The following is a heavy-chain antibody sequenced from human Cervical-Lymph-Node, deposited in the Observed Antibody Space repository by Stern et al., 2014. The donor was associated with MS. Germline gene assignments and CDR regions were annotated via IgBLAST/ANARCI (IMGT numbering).Heavy chain of an antibody. CDR1: GGSVNSGSNY. CDR2: IYNSGNS. CDR3: ARVPAPFSGTYEIDS. Sequence: QLQLQESGPGLVKPSETLSLTCTVSGGSVNSGSNYWTWIRQPPGKGLGWIGYIYNSGNSDYSPSLKSRVTISVDTSKNLVSLRLTSVTAADTAVYYCARVPAPFSGTYEIDSWGQGTLVIVSS. J-gene: IGHJ4*02. D-gene: IGHD1-26*01. V-gene: IGHV4-61*01.